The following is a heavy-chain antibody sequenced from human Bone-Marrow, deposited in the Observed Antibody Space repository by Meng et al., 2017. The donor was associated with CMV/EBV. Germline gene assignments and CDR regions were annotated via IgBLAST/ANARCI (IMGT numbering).Heavy chain of an antibody. J-gene: IGHJ6*01. V-gene: IGHV3-21*01. CDR3: AKSSSRDPYYYYGMGV. CDR2: ISSSSSYV. D-gene: IGHD6-6*01. Sequence: GESLKISCEVSGFTFSSYSMNWVRQAPGKGLEWVSSISSSSSYVYYADSVKGRFTISRDNAKNSLYLQMNSLRAEDTAVYYCAKSSSRDPYYYYGMGVWGQGTTVTCSS. CDR1: GFTFSSYS.